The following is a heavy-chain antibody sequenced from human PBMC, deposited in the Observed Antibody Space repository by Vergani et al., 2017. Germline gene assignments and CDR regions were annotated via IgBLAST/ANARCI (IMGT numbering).Heavy chain of an antibody. D-gene: IGHD6-13*01. Sequence: QVQLVQSGAEVKKPGASVKVSCKASGYTFTSYGISWVRQAPGQGLEWMGWISAYKGNTNYAQKLQGRVTMTTDTSTSTAYMALRSLRSDDTAVYYCARVGDSSSWYDRGDWFDPWGQGTLVTVSS. J-gene: IGHJ5*02. CDR1: GYTFTSYG. CDR2: ISAYKGNT. CDR3: ARVGDSSSWYDRGDWFDP. V-gene: IGHV1-18*01.